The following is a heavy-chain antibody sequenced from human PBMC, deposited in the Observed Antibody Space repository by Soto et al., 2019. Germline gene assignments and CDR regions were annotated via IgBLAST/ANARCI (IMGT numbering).Heavy chain of an antibody. D-gene: IGHD1-1*01. CDR1: SGSISDSDFY. CDR3: ARQGLLEYFDY. Sequence: QLQQQESGPGLVKPSETLSLICTVSSGSISDSDFYWGWIRQPPGKGLEWIGSIFYTGTTYSNPSLESRVTISIDTSKNQFSLKLTSLTAADTAAYYCARQGLLEYFDYWGQGTLVTVSS. J-gene: IGHJ4*02. CDR2: IFYTGTT. V-gene: IGHV4-39*01.